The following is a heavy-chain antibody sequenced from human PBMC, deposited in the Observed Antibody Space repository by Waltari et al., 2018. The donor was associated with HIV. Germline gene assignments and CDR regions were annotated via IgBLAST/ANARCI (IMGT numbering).Heavy chain of an antibody. CDR3: ARASHYIEFSTFDGDYYFDV. CDR1: GFSVSNHW. J-gene: IGHJ4*02. D-gene: IGHD2-15*01. V-gene: IGHV3-74*01. CDR2: LNRDGSGK. Sequence: VQLVESGGGSIKTGGSLRLSCTASGFSVSNHWMDWVRQGPGKGMCRAAGLNRDGSGKNYADRVKGRFFNPRDNARNTVYLLLNRLRVEDTAMYFCARASHYIEFSTFDGDYYFDVWGRGTRVAVSS.